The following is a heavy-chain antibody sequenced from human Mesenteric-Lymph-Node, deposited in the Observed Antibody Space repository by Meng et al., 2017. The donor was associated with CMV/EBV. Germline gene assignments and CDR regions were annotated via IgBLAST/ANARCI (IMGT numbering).Heavy chain of an antibody. CDR3: ARLGMFPDY. V-gene: IGHV4-39*07. D-gene: IGHD3-10*02. CDR2: IYYSGST. J-gene: IGHJ4*02. CDR1: GGSISSSSYY. Sequence: SETLSLTCTVSGGSISSSSYYWGWIRQPPGKGLEWIGSIYYSGSTYYNPSLKSRVTISVDTSKNQFSLKLSSVTAADTAVYYCARLGMFPDYWGQGTLVTVSS.